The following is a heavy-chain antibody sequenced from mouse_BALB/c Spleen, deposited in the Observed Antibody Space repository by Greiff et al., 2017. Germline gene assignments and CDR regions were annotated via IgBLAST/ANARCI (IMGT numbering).Heavy chain of an antibody. V-gene: IGHV1-67*01. CDR3: AREGNYYGSPYYFDY. D-gene: IGHD1-1*01. J-gene: IGHJ2*01. CDR1: SYTFTDYA. CDR2: ISTYYGNT. Sequence: QVHVKQSGPELVRPGVSVKISCKGSSYTFTDYAMHWVKQSHAKSLEWIGVISTYYGNTNYNQKFKGKATMTVDKSSSTAYMELARLTSEDSAVYYCAREGNYYGSPYYFDYWGQGTTLTVSS.